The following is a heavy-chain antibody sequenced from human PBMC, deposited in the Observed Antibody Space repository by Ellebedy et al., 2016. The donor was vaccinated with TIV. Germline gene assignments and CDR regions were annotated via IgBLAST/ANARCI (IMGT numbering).Heavy chain of an antibody. V-gene: IGHV3-73*01. Sequence: GGSLRLXXAASGFTFSDSSMHWVRQASGKGLEWIALIRSRVNTYATTYAASVKGRFTISRDDSKNSAYLQMNSLKTEDTAVYYCARHVYGSGSFDYWGQGTLVTVSS. CDR1: GFTFSDSS. J-gene: IGHJ4*02. D-gene: IGHD3-10*01. CDR2: IRSRVNTYAT. CDR3: ARHVYGSGSFDY.